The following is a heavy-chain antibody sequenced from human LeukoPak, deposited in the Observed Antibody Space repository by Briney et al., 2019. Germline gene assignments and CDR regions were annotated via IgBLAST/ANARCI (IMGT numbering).Heavy chain of an antibody. V-gene: IGHV4-34*01. J-gene: IGHJ4*02. CDR1: GGSFSGYY. Sequence: PSETLSLTCAVYGGSFSGYYWSWIRQPPGKGLEWIGEINHSGSTNYNPSLKSRVTISVDTSKNQFSLKLSSVTAADTAVYYCARGRSGWYYYFDYWGQGTLVTVSS. D-gene: IGHD6-19*01. CDR2: INHSGST. CDR3: ARGRSGWYYYFDY.